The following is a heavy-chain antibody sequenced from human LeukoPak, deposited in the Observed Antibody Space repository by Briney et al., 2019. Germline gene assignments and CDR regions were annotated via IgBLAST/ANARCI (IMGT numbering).Heavy chain of an antibody. V-gene: IGHV4-39*07. D-gene: IGHD6-19*01. CDR3: ARDRKQWLAPNAFDI. CDR2: IYYSGST. J-gene: IGHJ3*02. CDR1: GGSISSSSYY. Sequence: PSETLSLTCTVSGGSISSSSYYWGWIRQPPGKGLEWIGSIYYSGSTYYNPSLKSRVTISVDTSKNQFSLKLSSVTAADTAVYYCARDRKQWLAPNAFDIWGQGTMVTVSS.